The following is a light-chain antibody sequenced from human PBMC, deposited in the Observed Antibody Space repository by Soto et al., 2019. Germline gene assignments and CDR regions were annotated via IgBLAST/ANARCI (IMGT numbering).Light chain of an antibody. CDR2: GAS. V-gene: IGKV3-15*01. J-gene: IGKJ1*01. CDR3: QQYSDWWT. Sequence: EIVMTQSPASLSVSPGERATLSCRASQSVSGNLAWYQQKPGQAPRLFIYGASPRASGVPARFSGSGSGTEFTLTISSLQSEDFAIYYCQQYSDWWTFGQGTKVEI. CDR1: QSVSGN.